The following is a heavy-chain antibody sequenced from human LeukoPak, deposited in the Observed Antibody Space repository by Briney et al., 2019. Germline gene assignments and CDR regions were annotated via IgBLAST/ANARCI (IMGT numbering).Heavy chain of an antibody. J-gene: IGHJ3*01. CDR1: GYTLMELS. V-gene: IGHV1-24*01. CDR2: FDPEDGKM. Sequence: GASVKVSCKISGYTLMELSMHWVRQAPGKGLEWMGGFDPEDGKMIYAQIFKGRVTMTEDTSTDTVYMELRRLRSEDTAVYYCATDLAGSTLVGASPFDLWGQGTVVTVSS. CDR3: ATDLAGSTLVGASPFDL. D-gene: IGHD1-26*01.